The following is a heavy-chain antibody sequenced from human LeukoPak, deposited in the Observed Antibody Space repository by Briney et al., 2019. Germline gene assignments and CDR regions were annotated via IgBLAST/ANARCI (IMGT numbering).Heavy chain of an antibody. J-gene: IGHJ4*02. CDR1: GGSISNYW. CDR2: VFDSGGT. V-gene: IGHV4-59*01. CDR3: ARGYSSSWNYFDY. D-gene: IGHD6-13*01. Sequence: SETLSLTCTVSGGSISNYWWSWIRQPPGKGLEWIGYVFDSGGTNYNPSLKSRVTISVDTSKKQFSLKLSSVTAADTAVYYCARGYSSSWNYFDYWGQGTLVTVST.